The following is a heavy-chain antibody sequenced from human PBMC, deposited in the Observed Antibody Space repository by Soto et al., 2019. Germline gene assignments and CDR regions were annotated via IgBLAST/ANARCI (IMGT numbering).Heavy chain of an antibody. Sequence: QVQLVESGGGVVQPGRSLRLSCAASGFTFSSYNMHWVRQAPGKGLEWVAVISYDGGNKHYADSVRGRFTISRDNSKNTLYLQMNSLRAEDTAVYYCAKFRGTGYPPTLDYWGQGTLVTVSS. CDR3: AKFRGTGYPPTLDY. J-gene: IGHJ4*02. CDR1: GFTFSSYN. D-gene: IGHD3-9*01. CDR2: ISYDGGNK. V-gene: IGHV3-30*18.